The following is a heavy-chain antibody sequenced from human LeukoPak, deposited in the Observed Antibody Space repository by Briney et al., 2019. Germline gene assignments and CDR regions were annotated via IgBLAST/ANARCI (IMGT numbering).Heavy chain of an antibody. V-gene: IGHV4-59*01. CDR2: IYYSGST. Sequence: SETLSLTCTVSGGSISSYYWSWIRQPPGKGLEWIGYIYYSGSTNYNPSLKSRVTISVDTSKNQFSLKLSSVTAADTAVYYCARECGGDAFDIWGQGTMVTVSS. CDR1: GGSISSYY. CDR3: ARECGGDAFDI. J-gene: IGHJ3*02. D-gene: IGHD2-21*01.